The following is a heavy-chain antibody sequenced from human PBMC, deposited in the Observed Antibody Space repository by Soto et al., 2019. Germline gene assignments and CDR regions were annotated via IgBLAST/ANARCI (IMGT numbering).Heavy chain of an antibody. CDR3: ARMVYAREQKGIIDY. V-gene: IGHV4-30-4*01. J-gene: IGHJ4*02. D-gene: IGHD2-8*01. Sequence: SETLSLTCTVSGGSISSGDYYWSWIRQPPGKGREGMGYIYYSGSTYYNPSLRSRVTISVDTSKNQFSLKLSSVTAADTAVYYCARMVYAREQKGIIDYWGQGTLVTVSS. CDR2: IYYSGST. CDR1: GGSISSGDYY.